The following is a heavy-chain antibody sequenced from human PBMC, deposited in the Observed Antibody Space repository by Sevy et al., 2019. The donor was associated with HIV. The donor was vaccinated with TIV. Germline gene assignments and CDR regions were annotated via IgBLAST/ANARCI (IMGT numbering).Heavy chain of an antibody. CDR3: ATDHQGIAVAGFNDY. D-gene: IGHD6-19*01. Sequence: GGSLRLSCAASGFTFSSYAMHWVRRAPGKGLEWVAVISYDGSNKDYADSVKGRFTISRDNSKNTLYLQMNSLRAEDTAVYYCATDHQGIAVAGFNDYWGQGTLVTVSS. V-gene: IGHV3-30-3*01. J-gene: IGHJ4*02. CDR2: ISYDGSNK. CDR1: GFTFSSYA.